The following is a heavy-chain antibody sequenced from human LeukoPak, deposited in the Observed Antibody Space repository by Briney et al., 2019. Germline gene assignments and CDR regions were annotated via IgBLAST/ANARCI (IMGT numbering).Heavy chain of an antibody. J-gene: IGHJ4*02. Sequence: GGSLRLSCAASGFTFSSYSMNWVRQAPGKGLEWVSYISSASGSIYYADSVKGRFTISRDNSKNTLYLQMNSLRAEDTAVYYCARDSLLGYCSSTNCFPDYWGQGTLVTVSS. CDR2: ISSASGSI. CDR3: ARDSLLGYCSSTNCFPDY. CDR1: GFTFSSYS. V-gene: IGHV3-48*04. D-gene: IGHD2-2*01.